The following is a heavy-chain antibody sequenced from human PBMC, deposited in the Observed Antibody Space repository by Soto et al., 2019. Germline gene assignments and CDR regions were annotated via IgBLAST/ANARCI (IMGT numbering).Heavy chain of an antibody. CDR1: GYTFTIYG. D-gene: IGHD6-13*01. CDR3: VRRHVSATGIDWFDP. Sequence: ASVKVSCKTSGYTFTIYGIHWVRQDTGQRLEWMGWINAANGDTKYSPKFQGRVTITRDTSASTAYMELSSLRSEDTAVYYCVRRHVSATGIDWFDPWGQGTLVTVSS. J-gene: IGHJ5*02. CDR2: INAANGDT. V-gene: IGHV1-3*01.